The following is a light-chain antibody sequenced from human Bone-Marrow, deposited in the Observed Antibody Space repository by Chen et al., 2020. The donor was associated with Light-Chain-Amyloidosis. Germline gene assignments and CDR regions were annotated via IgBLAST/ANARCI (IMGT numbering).Light chain of an antibody. CDR1: DLPTKY. CDR2: GED. Sequence: SYELTQPPSVSVSPGQTARITCSGDDLPTKYAYWYQQKPGQAPVLVIHGEDERPSGISERFSGSSSGTTATLTISGVQAEDEADYHCQSADSSGTYEVIFGGGTKLTVL. CDR3: QSADSSGTYEVI. J-gene: IGLJ2*01. V-gene: IGLV3-25*03.